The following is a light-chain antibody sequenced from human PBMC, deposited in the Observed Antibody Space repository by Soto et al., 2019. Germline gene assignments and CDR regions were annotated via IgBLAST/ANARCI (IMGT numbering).Light chain of an antibody. V-gene: IGLV4-69*01. CDR2: LNSDGSH. CDR1: SGHSSYA. J-gene: IGLJ2*01. Sequence: QLVLPQSTSASASLGASVMLTCTMRSGHSSYAIAWHQQQPEKGTRFLMKLNSDGSHNKGDGIPDRFSGSSSGAERHLTISSLQSEDEADYSCQTWGTGMLVFGGGTKITVL. CDR3: QTWGTGMLV.